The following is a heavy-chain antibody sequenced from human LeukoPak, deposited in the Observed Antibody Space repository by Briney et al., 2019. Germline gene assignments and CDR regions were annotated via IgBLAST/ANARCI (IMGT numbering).Heavy chain of an antibody. J-gene: IGHJ4*02. CDR2: ISGSGGST. D-gene: IGHD6-19*01. Sequence: QAGGSLRLSCAASEFTFNNYAMSWVRQAPGKGLEWVSAISGSGGSTYYADSVKGRFTISRDNSKNTLYLQMNSLRAEDTAVYYCAKGGIAVTRHFDYWGQGTLVTVSS. CDR3: AKGGIAVTRHFDY. CDR1: EFTFNNYA. V-gene: IGHV3-23*01.